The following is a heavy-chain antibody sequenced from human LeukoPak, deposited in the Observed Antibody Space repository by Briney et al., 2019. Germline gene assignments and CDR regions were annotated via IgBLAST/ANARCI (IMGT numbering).Heavy chain of an antibody. D-gene: IGHD5-24*01. Sequence: GASVKVSCKASGGTFSSYAISWVRQAPGHGLEWMGGIIPIFGTANYTQKFQGRVTITTDESTSTAYMELSSLRSEDTAVYYCARVRRRDGYNWFDPWGQGTLVTVSS. V-gene: IGHV1-69*05. CDR1: GGTFSSYA. CDR2: IIPIFGTA. CDR3: ARVRRRDGYNWFDP. J-gene: IGHJ5*02.